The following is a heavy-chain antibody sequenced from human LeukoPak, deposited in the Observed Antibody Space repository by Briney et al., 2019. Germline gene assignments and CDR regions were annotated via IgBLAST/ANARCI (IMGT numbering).Heavy chain of an antibody. D-gene: IGHD2-15*01. CDR2: INTGSSYI. V-gene: IGHV3-21*01. CDR3: ARDLGAYCSGGSCYPGRIDS. J-gene: IGHJ4*02. CDR1: GFTFSNYG. Sequence: PGGSLRLSCAASGFTFSNYGMHWVRQAPGKGLEWVSFINTGSSYIYYADSVKGRFTISRDNAKNSLYLQMNSLRAEDSAVYYCARDLGAYCSGGSCYPGRIDSWGQGTLVIVSS.